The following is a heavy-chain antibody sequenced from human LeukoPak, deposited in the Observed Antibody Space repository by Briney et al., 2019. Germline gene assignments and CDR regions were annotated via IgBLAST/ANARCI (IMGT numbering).Heavy chain of an antibody. V-gene: IGHV1-69*05. D-gene: IGHD1-1*01. CDR2: IIHIFGTA. J-gene: IGHJ4*02. Sequence: SAKVSCKASGGTLNNYAISWVPQAPGQGLEGVGGIIHIFGTANYAQKFHGRVTITTDESTSTAYMGQSSLRSEDTAVYYCARGHELERFDYWGQGTLVTVS. CDR3: ARGHELERFDY. CDR1: GGTLNNYA.